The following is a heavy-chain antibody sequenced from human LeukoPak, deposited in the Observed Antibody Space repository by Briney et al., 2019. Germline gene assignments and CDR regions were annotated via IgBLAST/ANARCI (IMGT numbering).Heavy chain of an antibody. Sequence: GESLKISCQGSGYSFTSYWIGWLRQMPGKGLEGMGIIYPGDSDTRYSPSFQGQVTISADKSISTAYLQWSSLKASDTAMYYCARTGTVTTMAWFDPWGQGKLVTVSS. V-gene: IGHV5-51*01. D-gene: IGHD4-17*01. CDR1: GYSFTSYW. CDR2: IYPGDSDT. CDR3: ARTGTVTTMAWFDP. J-gene: IGHJ5*02.